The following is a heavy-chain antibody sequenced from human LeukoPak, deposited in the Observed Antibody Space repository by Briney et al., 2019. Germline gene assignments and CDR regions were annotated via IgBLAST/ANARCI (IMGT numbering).Heavy chain of an antibody. V-gene: IGHV1-46*01. J-gene: IGHJ4*02. CDR1: GYTFTSYY. CDR3: ARKPFGVGGLDY. D-gene: IGHD3-10*01. Sequence: ATVKVSCKASGYTFTSYYIHWVRQAPGQGLEWMGIINPSGGSTSYAQKFQARVTMTRDTSTRTVYMELGSLRSEDTAVYYLARKPFGVGGLDYWGQGTLVTVSS. CDR2: INPSGGST.